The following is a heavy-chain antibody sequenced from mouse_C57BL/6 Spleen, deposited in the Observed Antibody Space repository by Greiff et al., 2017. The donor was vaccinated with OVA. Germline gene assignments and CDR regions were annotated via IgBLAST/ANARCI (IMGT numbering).Heavy chain of an antibody. Sequence: VQLQQPGAELVKPGASVKLSCKASGYTFTSYWMQWVKQRPGQGLEWIGEIDPSDSYTNYNQKFKGKATLTVDTSSSTAYMQLSSLTSEDSAVYYCARGGDYQWGQGTTLTVSS. CDR2: IDPSDSYT. V-gene: IGHV1-50*01. CDR3: ARGGDYQ. CDR1: GYTFTSYW. D-gene: IGHD5-5*01. J-gene: IGHJ2*01.